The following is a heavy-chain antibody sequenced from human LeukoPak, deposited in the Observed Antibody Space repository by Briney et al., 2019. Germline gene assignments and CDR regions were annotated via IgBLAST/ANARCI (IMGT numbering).Heavy chain of an antibody. D-gene: IGHD3-22*01. Sequence: PSETLSLTCAVYGGSFSGYYWSWIRQPPGKGLERIGEINHSGSTNYNPSLKSRVTISVDTSKNQFSLKLSSVTAADTAVYYCARGNAYYYDSSGYLHFDYWGQGTLVTVSS. CDR3: ARGNAYYYDSSGYLHFDY. CDR1: GGSFSGYY. J-gene: IGHJ4*02. CDR2: INHSGST. V-gene: IGHV4-34*01.